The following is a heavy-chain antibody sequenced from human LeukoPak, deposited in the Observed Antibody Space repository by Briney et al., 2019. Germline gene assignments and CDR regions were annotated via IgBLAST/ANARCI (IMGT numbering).Heavy chain of an antibody. D-gene: IGHD6-13*01. Sequence: GGSLRLSCEASEFIFSGYWMTWVRQAPGKGLEWVSTISDNGGSTYYADSVKGRFTISRDNSKNTLYLQMNSLRAEDTAVYYCAKPPPDSSSWLFDYWGQGALVTVSS. CDR1: EFIFSGYW. J-gene: IGHJ4*02. V-gene: IGHV3-23*01. CDR2: ISDNGGST. CDR3: AKPPPDSSSWLFDY.